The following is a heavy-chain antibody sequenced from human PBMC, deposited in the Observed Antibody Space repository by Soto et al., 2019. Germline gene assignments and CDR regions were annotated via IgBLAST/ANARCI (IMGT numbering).Heavy chain of an antibody. V-gene: IGHV4-39*01. CDR3: ARQSRPLRRSTVDF. CDR2: IDYSGDN. Sequence: QVQLQESGPGLVKPSEPLSVTCTVSGASISSNTYYWAWIRQSPGRGLEWIGTIDYSGDNYYNPSLKSRVTIAADTSKNQLSLKVTSVTVADTAVYFCARQSRPLRRSTVDFWGQGTRVIASS. J-gene: IGHJ4*02. D-gene: IGHD4-17*01. CDR1: GASISSNTYY.